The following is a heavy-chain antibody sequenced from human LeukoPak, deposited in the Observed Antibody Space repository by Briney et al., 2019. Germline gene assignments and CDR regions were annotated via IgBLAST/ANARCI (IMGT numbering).Heavy chain of an antibody. Sequence: ASVKVSCKASGYTFTSYDINWVRQATRQGLEWTGWMNPNSGNTGYAQKFQGRVTITRNTSISTAYMELSSLRSEDTAVYYCASFDPWELGNDAFDIWGQGTMVTVSS. CDR3: ASFDPWELGNDAFDI. CDR2: MNPNSGNT. J-gene: IGHJ3*02. D-gene: IGHD1-26*01. CDR1: GYTFTSYD. V-gene: IGHV1-8*03.